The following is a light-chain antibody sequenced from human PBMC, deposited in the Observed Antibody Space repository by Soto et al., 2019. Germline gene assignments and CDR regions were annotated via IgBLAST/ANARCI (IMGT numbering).Light chain of an antibody. CDR3: SSYTTTTRL. CDR2: EVS. J-gene: IGLJ3*02. V-gene: IGLV2-14*01. CDR1: SSDIGSNNY. Sequence: QSVLTQPASVSGSPGQSITISCTGTSSDIGSNNYVSWFQQRPGKAPTLIIYEVSNRPSGVSTHFSGSKSGNTASLTISGXXXXDXXEYYCSSYTTTTRLFGGGTKVTVL.